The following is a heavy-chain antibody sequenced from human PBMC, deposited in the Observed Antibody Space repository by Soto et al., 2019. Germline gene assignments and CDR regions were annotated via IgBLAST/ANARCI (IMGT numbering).Heavy chain of an antibody. CDR2: MTAFSRYT. J-gene: IGHJ4*02. CDR1: GFTFSDYY. CDR3: ARGGSYYNGSGYYYSFDY. D-gene: IGHD3-22*01. Sequence: KPGGSLRLSCAASGFTFSDYYLSWIRQAPGKGLEWVSSMTAFSRYTYYADSVKGRFTTSRDNAKNSLFLQMNSLRAEDTAVYYCARGGSYYNGSGYYYSFDYWGQGTLVTVSS. V-gene: IGHV3-11*06.